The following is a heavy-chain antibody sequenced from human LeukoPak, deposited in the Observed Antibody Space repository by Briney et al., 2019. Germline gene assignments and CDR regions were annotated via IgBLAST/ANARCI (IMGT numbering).Heavy chain of an antibody. J-gene: IGHJ5*02. D-gene: IGHD3-16*01. CDR3: ARLYTRLTRSIWGMFDP. CDR2: VYPGDSHT. V-gene: IGHV5-51*01. Sequence: GESLKISCWASGYTFDNYWIAWVRQTPGNGLDWIGIVYPGDSHTRYSPSFQGQVTISADKSTSTAYLQWSSLKASDTGIYYCARLYTRLTRSIWGMFDPWGQGTLVTVSS. CDR1: GYTFDNYW.